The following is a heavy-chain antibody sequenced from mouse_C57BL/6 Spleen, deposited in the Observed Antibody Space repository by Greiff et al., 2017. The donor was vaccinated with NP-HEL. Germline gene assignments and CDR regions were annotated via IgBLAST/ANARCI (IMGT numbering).Heavy chain of an antibody. Sequence: EVQLQQSGPGMVKPSQSLSLTCTVTGYSITSGYDWHWIRHFPGNKLEWMGYISYSGSTNYNPSLKSRISITHDTSTNHFFLKLNSVTTEDTATYYCARYEYGGWYFDVWGPGTTVTVSA. V-gene: IGHV3-1*01. CDR3: ARYEYGGWYFDV. CDR2: ISYSGST. J-gene: IGHJ1*01. CDR1: GYSITSGYD. D-gene: IGHD2-10*02.